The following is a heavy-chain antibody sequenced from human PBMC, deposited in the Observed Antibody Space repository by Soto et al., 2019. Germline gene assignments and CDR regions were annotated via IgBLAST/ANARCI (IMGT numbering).Heavy chain of an antibody. CDR3: ARAPPRGYCSGGSCYTGRFDY. Sequence: SETLSLTCAVYGGSFSGYYWSWIRQPPGKGLEWIGEINHSGSTNYNPSLKSRVTISVDTSKNQFSLKLSSVTAADTAVYYCARAPPRGYCSGGSCYTGRFDYWSQGTLVTVSS. CDR2: INHSGST. V-gene: IGHV4-34*01. D-gene: IGHD2-15*01. CDR1: GGSFSGYY. J-gene: IGHJ4*02.